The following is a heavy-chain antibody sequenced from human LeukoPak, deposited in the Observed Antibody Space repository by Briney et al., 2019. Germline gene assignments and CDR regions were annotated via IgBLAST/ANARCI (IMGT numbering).Heavy chain of an antibody. CDR3: ARDYGSGCYRRFDP. CDR2: IYSGGST. CDR1: GFTVSSND. D-gene: IGHD3-10*01. Sequence: GGSLRLSCAASGFTVSSNDMSWVRQAPGKGLDWVSNIYSGGSTYYADSVKGRFTISRDNSKNTLYLQMNSVRAEDTAVYYCARDYGSGCYRRFDPWGQGTLVTVSS. J-gene: IGHJ5*02. V-gene: IGHV3-66*01.